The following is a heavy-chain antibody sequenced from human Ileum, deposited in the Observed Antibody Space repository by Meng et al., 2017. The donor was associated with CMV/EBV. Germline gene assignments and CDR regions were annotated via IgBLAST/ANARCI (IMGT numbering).Heavy chain of an antibody. CDR2: ISNDGSTT. D-gene: IGHD3-10*01. V-gene: IGHV3-74*01. Sequence: AASGFKFSVYWMHWVRQAPGKGLEWVSRISNDGSTTTYADSVKGRFTVSRDNAKDTLYLQVNSLRAEDTAVYYCARGGVISAASSDSWGQGTLVTVSS. CDR3: ARGGVISAASSDS. CDR1: GFKFSVYW. J-gene: IGHJ5*01.